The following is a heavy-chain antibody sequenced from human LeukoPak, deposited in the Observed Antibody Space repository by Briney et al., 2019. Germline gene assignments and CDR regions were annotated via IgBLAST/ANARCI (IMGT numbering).Heavy chain of an antibody. Sequence: SETLCLTCAVSGASFNNYYWSWIRQPAGKGLEWIGRISASGSTNYNPSLKSRITMSLDTSKNQFSLMLTSVTAADTAVYYCARYRGRIYASYPDYWGQGALVTVSS. CDR3: ARYRGRIYASYPDY. CDR2: ISASGST. D-gene: IGHD3-16*01. V-gene: IGHV4-59*10. J-gene: IGHJ4*02. CDR1: GASFNNYY.